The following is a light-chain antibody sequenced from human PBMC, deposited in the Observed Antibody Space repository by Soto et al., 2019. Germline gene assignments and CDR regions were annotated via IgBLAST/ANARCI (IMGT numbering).Light chain of an antibody. J-gene: IGKJ1*01. V-gene: IGKV3-20*01. CDR2: GAS. CDR1: QSVSRY. Sequence: EIVLTQSPGTLSLSPGERATLSCRASQSVSRYLAWYQQKPGQAPRLLIYGASSRATGIPARFSGSGSGTDFTLTISRLEPEDFAVYYCQQYGSSPWTFGQGTKVEIK. CDR3: QQYGSSPWT.